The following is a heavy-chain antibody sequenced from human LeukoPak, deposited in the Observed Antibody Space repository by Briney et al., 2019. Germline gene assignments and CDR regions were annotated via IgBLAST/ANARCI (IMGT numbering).Heavy chain of an antibody. CDR3: AKGKYSSGGVPDY. CDR2: ISGGGEST. J-gene: IGHJ4*02. Sequence: GGSLGLSCVASEFTFSSHSMNWVRQAPGRGLEWVSSISGGGESTYYADSVKGRFTVSRDNSKNTLYLQINSLRGEDTAVYYCAKGKYSSGGVPDYWGQGTLVTVSS. CDR1: EFTFSSHS. V-gene: IGHV3-23*01. D-gene: IGHD6-19*01.